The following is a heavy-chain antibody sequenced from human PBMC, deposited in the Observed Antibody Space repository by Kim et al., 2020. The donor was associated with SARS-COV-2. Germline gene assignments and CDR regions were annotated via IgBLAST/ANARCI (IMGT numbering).Heavy chain of an antibody. Sequence: GGSLRLSCAVSGFTFSSYGMHWVRQAPGKGLEWVAVISYDGSNKNYVDSVKGRFTISRDNSKNTLYLQMNSPRAEDTAVYYCARDIASYSSGWIYYYYGMDAWGTRTTVTVSS. D-gene: IGHD6-19*01. V-gene: IGHV3-30*04. CDR3: ARDIASYSSGWIYYYYGMDA. J-gene: IGHJ6*04. CDR2: ISYDGSNK. CDR1: GFTFSSYG.